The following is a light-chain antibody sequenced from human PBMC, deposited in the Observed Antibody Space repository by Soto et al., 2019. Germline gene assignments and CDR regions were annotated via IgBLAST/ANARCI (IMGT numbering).Light chain of an antibody. CDR1: SSDVGGYNY. V-gene: IGLV2-14*01. CDR3: SSYTSSSAQVV. J-gene: IGLJ2*01. Sequence: QSALTQPASVSGSPGQSITISCTGTSSDVGGYNYVSWYQQHPGKAPKLMIYDVSNRPSGVSNRFSGSKSGNTASLTISGLQADDEADDYCSSYTSSSAQVVFGGGTKVTVL. CDR2: DVS.